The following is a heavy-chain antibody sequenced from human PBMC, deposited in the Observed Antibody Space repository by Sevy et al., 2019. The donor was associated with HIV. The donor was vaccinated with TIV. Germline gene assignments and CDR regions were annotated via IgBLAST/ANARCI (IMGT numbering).Heavy chain of an antibody. V-gene: IGHV3-NL1*01. D-gene: IGHD5-12*01. Sequence: GGSLRLSCAASGFTFSSYGMHWVRQAPGKGLEWVSVIYSGGSTYYADSVKGRFTISRDNSKNTLYLQMNSLRAEDTAVYYCARASQSGYGHLEEEGWSYYYYYGMDVWGQGTTVTVSS. CDR2: IYSGGST. CDR1: GFTFSSYG. CDR3: ARASQSGYGHLEEEGWSYYYYYGMDV. J-gene: IGHJ6*02.